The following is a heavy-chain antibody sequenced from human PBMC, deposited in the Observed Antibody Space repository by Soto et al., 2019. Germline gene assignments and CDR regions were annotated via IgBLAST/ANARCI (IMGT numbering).Heavy chain of an antibody. V-gene: IGHV1-18*04. CDR2: ISVYNGET. D-gene: IGHD1-20*01. Sequence: HVQMVQSGGEVKKPGASVKVSCKGSGYSFASHGISWVRQAPGQGLEWMGWISVYNGETIFGRKFQGRVSMTTDTSTSTAYMELSSLTNDDTAVYFCARDPPITQKPRGAPLMDFWGQGTTVTVSS. CDR1: GYSFASHG. CDR3: ARDPPITQKPRGAPLMDF. J-gene: IGHJ6*02.